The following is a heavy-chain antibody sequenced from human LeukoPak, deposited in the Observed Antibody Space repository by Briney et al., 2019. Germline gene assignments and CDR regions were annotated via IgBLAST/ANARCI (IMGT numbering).Heavy chain of an antibody. CDR3: ARALGRLSWFDP. J-gene: IGHJ5*02. V-gene: IGHV4-38-2*02. CDR2: IYHSGST. CDR1: GYSISSGYY. Sequence: SEALSLTCTVSGYSISSGYYWGWIRQPPGKGLEWIGSIYHSGSTYYNPSLKSRVTISVHTSNNQFSLKLSSVTAADTAVYYCARALGRLSWFDPWGQGTLVTVSS. D-gene: IGHD7-27*01.